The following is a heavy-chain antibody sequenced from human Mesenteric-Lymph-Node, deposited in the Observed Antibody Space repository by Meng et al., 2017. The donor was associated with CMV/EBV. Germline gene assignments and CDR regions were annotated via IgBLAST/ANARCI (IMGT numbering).Heavy chain of an antibody. J-gene: IGHJ4*02. D-gene: IGHD2-2*02. Sequence: ASVKVSCKASGYKFTDFYIHWVRQAPGQGLEWMGWIDPKSGGTNFAQQFEGRVIMTRDTSIRTAFMELSRLGPDDTAVYYCARERPAAILVDSWGQGTLVTVSS. CDR2: IDPKSGGT. CDR3: ARERPAAILVDS. V-gene: IGHV1-2*02. CDR1: GYKFTDFY.